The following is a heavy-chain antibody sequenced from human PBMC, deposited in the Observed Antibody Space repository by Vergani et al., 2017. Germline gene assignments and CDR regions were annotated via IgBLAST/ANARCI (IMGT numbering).Heavy chain of an antibody. CDR2: IYTSGST. CDR3: ARDQGSYYYMDV. J-gene: IGHJ6*03. Sequence: QVQLQESGPGLVKPSQTLSLTCTVSGGSISSGSYYWSWIRQPAGKGLEWIGRIYTSGSTNYNPSLKSRVTISVDTSKKQFSLKLSAVTAADTAVYYCARDQGSYYYMDVWGKGTTVTVSS. V-gene: IGHV4-61*02. CDR1: GGSISSGSYY.